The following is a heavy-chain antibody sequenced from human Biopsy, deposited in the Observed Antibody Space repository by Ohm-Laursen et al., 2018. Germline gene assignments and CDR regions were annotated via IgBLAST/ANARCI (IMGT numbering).Heavy chain of an antibody. J-gene: IGHJ3*02. CDR1: GGSISSYY. CDR3: ARHGDFYYDSNIVIGALDI. Sequence: TLSLTCTVSGGSISSYYWGWIRQPPGKGLEWIGNIYYSGITNYNPSLKSRVSISVDTSKNQFSLKLSSVTAADTAVYYCARHGDFYYDSNIVIGALDIWGQGTMVTVSS. D-gene: IGHD3-22*01. CDR2: IYYSGIT. V-gene: IGHV4-59*08.